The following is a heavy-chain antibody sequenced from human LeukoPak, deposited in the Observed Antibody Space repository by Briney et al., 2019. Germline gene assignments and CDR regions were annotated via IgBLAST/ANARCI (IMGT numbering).Heavy chain of an antibody. D-gene: IGHD4-11*01. CDR2: ISRRGATM. V-gene: IGHV3-48*01. CDR1: GFTFSSYS. Sequence: GGSLRLSCAASGFTFSSYSMNWVRQAPGKGVEGVSYISRRGATMYYADSVRGRFTISRDTAKNSLYLQMNSLRAEDTAVYYCARAQTNWGQGTLVTVSS. CDR3: ARAQTN. J-gene: IGHJ4*02.